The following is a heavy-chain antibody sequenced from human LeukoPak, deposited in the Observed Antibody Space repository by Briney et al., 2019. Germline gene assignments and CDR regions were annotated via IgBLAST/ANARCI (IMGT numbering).Heavy chain of an antibody. Sequence: SETLSLTCAVWGGSFSGYYWSWIRQPPGKGLEWIGEINHSGSTNYNPSLKSRVTISVDTSKNQFSLKRNSVTAADTAVYYCARVSGYDWESFYDYWGQGTLVTVSS. CDR2: INHSGST. CDR1: GGSFSGYY. D-gene: IGHD5-12*01. CDR3: ARVSGYDWESFYDY. V-gene: IGHV4-34*01. J-gene: IGHJ4*02.